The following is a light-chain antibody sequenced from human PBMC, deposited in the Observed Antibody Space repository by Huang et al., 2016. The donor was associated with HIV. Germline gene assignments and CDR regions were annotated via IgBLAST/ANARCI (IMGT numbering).Light chain of an antibody. J-gene: IGKJ2*01. CDR3: QHYNNWPPRYT. CDR1: QLVKSN. V-gene: IGKV3-15*01. CDR2: AAS. Sequence: ETVMTQSPAILSVSPGESATLSCRASQLVKSNLAWYPQKPGQPPRLLIYAASTRATGVPPRFSGSGSETEFTLTISDLQSEDFALYYCQHYNNWPPRYTFGQGTKLDIK.